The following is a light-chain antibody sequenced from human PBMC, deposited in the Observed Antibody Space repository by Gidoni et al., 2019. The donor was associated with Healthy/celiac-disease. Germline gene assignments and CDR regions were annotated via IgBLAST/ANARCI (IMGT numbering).Light chain of an antibody. Sequence: EIVLTKSPGTLSLSPGERATLSCRASQSVSSSYLAWYQQKPGQAPRLLIYGASSRATGIPDRFSGGGSGTVFTLTISRLQPEDFAVYYCQQYGSSSTFGGGTKVEIK. CDR1: QSVSSSY. CDR2: GAS. J-gene: IGKJ4*01. V-gene: IGKV3-20*01. CDR3: QQYGSSST.